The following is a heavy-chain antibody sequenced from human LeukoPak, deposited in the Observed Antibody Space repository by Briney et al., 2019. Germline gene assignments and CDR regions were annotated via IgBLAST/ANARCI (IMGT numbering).Heavy chain of an antibody. CDR2: ISGSGGST. J-gene: IGHJ4*02. CDR1: GFTFSSYA. CDR3: AKAPVRFLEWLFSN. V-gene: IGHV3-23*01. D-gene: IGHD3-3*01. Sequence: GGSLRLSCAASGFTFSSYAMSWVRQAPGEGLEWVSAISGSGGSTYYADSVEGRFTISRDNSKNTLYLQMNSLRAEDTAVYYCAKAPVRFLEWLFSNWGQGTLVTVSS.